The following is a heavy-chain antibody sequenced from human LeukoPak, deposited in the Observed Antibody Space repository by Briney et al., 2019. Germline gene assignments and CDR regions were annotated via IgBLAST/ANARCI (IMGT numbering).Heavy chain of an antibody. J-gene: IGHJ5*02. CDR1: GGSYSGYY. D-gene: IGHD3-3*01. Sequence: PSETLSLTCAVYGGSYSGYYWSWIRQPPGKGLEWIGEINHSGSTNYNPSLTSRVTISVDTSKNQFSLKLSSVTAADPAVYYCAQATIFGVVPLFDPWGQGTLVTVSS. CDR2: INHSGST. CDR3: AQATIFGVVPLFDP. V-gene: IGHV4-34*01.